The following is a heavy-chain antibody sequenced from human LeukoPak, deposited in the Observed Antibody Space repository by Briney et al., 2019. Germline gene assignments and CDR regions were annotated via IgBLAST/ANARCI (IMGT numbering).Heavy chain of an antibody. D-gene: IGHD2-21*02. CDR3: VREGNELLSKNFDY. Sequence: ASVKVSCKASGLTCTGYYIHWVRQAPGQGPEWMGYINPHSGGTNSPQKFQGRVTMTTDTSISAAYMELSSLISDDTAMYYCVREGNELLSKNFDYWGQGTLVTVSS. CDR2: INPHSGGT. J-gene: IGHJ4*02. CDR1: GLTCTGYY. V-gene: IGHV1-2*02.